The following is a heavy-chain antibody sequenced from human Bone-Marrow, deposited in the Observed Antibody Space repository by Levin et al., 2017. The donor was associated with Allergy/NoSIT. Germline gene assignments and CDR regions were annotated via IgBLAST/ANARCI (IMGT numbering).Heavy chain of an antibody. CDR2: IIPIFGPP. D-gene: IGHD2-15*01. CDR1: GGTFSSHG. V-gene: IGHV1-69*13. CDR3: ARLTGDCSGGACLSRYFYYYMDV. Sequence: ASVKVSCKASGGTFSSHGIAWVRQAPGQGLEWMGGIIPIFGPPNYAQKFQGRVTISADESTNTAYMELSSLRSDDPAVFYCARLTGDCSGGACLSRYFYYYMDVWGKGTTVTVAS. J-gene: IGHJ6*03.